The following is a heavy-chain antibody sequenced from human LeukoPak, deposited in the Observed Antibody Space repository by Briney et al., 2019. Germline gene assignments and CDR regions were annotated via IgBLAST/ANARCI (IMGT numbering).Heavy chain of an antibody. D-gene: IGHD6-13*01. CDR2: INSDGSST. CDR1: GFTFSSYW. J-gene: IGHJ4*02. V-gene: IGHV3-74*01. CDR3: ARGGIAAARYYFDY. Sequence: GGSLRLSCAASGFTFSSYWMHWVRQAPGKGLVWVSRINSDGSSTSYADSVKGRFTISRDNAKNTLYLQMNSLRAEDTAVYYCARGGIAAARYYFDYWGQGTLVTVSS.